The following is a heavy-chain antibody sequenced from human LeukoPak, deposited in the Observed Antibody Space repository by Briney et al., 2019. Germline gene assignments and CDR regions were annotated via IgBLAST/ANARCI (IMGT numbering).Heavy chain of an antibody. CDR3: AGLVGRYSSGLYYYYFDY. V-gene: IGHV4-34*01. CDR2: INHSGST. Sequence: SETLSLTCAVYGVSFSGYYWSWIRQPPGKGLEWIGEINHSGSTNYNPSLKSRVTISVDTSKNQFSLKLSSVTAADTAVYYCAGLVGRYSSGLYYYYFDYWGQGTLVTVSS. CDR1: GVSFSGYY. D-gene: IGHD3-22*01. J-gene: IGHJ4*02.